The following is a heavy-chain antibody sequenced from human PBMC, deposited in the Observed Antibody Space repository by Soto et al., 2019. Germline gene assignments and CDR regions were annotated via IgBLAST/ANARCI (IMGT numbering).Heavy chain of an antibody. V-gene: IGHV3-23*01. D-gene: IGHD5-18*01. CDR3: AKSRGRIQLWSPPYGMDG. CDR1: GFTFSSYA. CDR2: ISGSGGST. J-gene: IGHJ6*04. Sequence: GGSLRLSCAASGFTFSSYAMSWVRQAPGKGLEWVSAISGSGGSTYYADSVKGRFTISRDNSKNTLYLQMNSLSAEDTAVYYCAKSRGRIQLWSPPYGMDGWGKGNTVT.